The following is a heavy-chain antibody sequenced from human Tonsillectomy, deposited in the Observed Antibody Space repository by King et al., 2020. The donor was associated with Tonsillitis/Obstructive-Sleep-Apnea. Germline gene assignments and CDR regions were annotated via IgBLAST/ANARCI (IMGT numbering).Heavy chain of an antibody. V-gene: IGHV3-30*03. Sequence: VQLVESGGGVVQPGRSLRLSCAASGFTFSSYGMHWVRQAPGKGLEWVAVISYDGSNIYYADSVKGRFTISRDNSKNTLYLQMNSLRAEDTAVYYCAPGGGDLNSGFDYWGQGTLVTVSS. D-gene: IGHD4-23*01. CDR2: ISYDGSNI. CDR3: APGGGDLNSGFDY. CDR1: GFTFSSYG. J-gene: IGHJ4*02.